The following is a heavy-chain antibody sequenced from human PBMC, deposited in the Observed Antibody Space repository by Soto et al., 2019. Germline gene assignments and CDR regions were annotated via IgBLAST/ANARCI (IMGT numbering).Heavy chain of an antibody. CDR3: ARDPPKAYDFWSGSPMDV. CDR1: GFTFSSYS. Sequence: GGSLRLSCAASGFTFSSYSMNWVRQAPGKGLYWVSSISSSSSYIYYADSVKGRFTISRDNAKNSLYLQMNSLRAEDTAVYYCARDPPKAYDFWSGSPMDVWGQGTTVTVSS. J-gene: IGHJ6*02. V-gene: IGHV3-21*01. D-gene: IGHD3-3*01. CDR2: ISSSSSYI.